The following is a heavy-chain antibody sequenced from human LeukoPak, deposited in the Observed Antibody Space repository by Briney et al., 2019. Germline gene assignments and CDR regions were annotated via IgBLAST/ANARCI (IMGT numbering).Heavy chain of an antibody. V-gene: IGHV4-59*06. CDR3: ARINIREYSSRPFDY. Sequence: SETLSLTCTVSGGSISNYYWTWLRQHPRKGLEWIGYISYSGSTYYNPSLKSRLTMSEDTSNNRFFLRLTSVTAADTAVYYCARINIREYSSRPFDYWGQGTLVTVSS. CDR1: GGSISNYY. J-gene: IGHJ4*02. D-gene: IGHD6-13*01. CDR2: ISYSGST.